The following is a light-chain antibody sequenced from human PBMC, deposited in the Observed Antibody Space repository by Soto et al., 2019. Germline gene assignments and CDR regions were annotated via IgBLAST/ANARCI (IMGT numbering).Light chain of an antibody. CDR1: HTISSSY. Sequence: EIVLTQSPGALSLSPGERATLSCRASHTISSSYLAWYQQKPGQAPRLLMYAISSRATGIPDRFRGSGSGTDFTLTITRLEPEDFAVYYCQRYDSSSPRTFGQGTKVDIK. J-gene: IGKJ1*01. CDR2: AIS. V-gene: IGKV3-20*01. CDR3: QRYDSSSPRT.